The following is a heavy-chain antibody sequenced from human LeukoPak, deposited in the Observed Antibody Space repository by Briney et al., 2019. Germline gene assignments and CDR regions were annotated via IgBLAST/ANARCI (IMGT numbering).Heavy chain of an antibody. CDR2: ISYDGSNK. J-gene: IGHJ4*02. V-gene: IGHV3-30-3*01. D-gene: IGHD6-6*01. CDR3: ARVSSTFY. CDR1: GFTFSSYA. Sequence: PGGSLRLTCAASGFTFSSYAMHWVRQAPGKGLEWVAVISYDGSNKYYADSVKGRFTISRDNSKNTLYLRMNSLRAEDTAVYYCARVSSTFYWGQGTLVTVSS.